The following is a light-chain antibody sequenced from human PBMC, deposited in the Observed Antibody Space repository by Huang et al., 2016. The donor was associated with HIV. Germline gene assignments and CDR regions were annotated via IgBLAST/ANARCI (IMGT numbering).Light chain of an antibody. J-gene: IGKJ1*01. CDR3: HQYYDTPQT. Sequence: DIVVTQSPDSLALSRGGRAAINCTASQSVLNTSNNKNCLSWYQLKPGQPPKLLIYWASTRESGVPDRCSGSGSGTHFTLTIASLQAEDGAVYYCHQYYDTPQTFGQGTKVEVK. V-gene: IGKV4-1*01. CDR2: WAS. CDR1: QSVLNTSNNKNC.